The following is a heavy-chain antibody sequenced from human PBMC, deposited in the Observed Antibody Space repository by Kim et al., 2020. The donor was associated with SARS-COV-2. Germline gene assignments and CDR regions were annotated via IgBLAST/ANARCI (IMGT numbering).Heavy chain of an antibody. CDR3: ARGRRLQLYWFDP. D-gene: IGHD5-12*01. V-gene: IGHV6-1*01. J-gene: IGHJ5*02. Sequence: YEVSVKSRITINPDTSKNQFSLQLNSVTPEDTAVYYCARGRRLQLYWFDPWGQGTLVTVSS.